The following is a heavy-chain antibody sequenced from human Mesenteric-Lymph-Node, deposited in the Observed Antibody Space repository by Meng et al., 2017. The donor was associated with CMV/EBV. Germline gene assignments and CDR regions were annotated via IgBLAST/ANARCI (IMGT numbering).Heavy chain of an antibody. D-gene: IGHD2-2*01. CDR1: GGSFSGYY. J-gene: IGHJ6*02. CDR3: ASPLVPAAIPYYYYYGMDV. CDR2: INHSGST. Sequence: SETLSLTCAVYGGSFSGYYWSWIRQPPGKGLEWIGEINHSGSTNYNPSLKSRVTISVDTSKNQFSLKLSSVTAADTAVYYCASPLVPAAIPYYYYYGMDVWGQGTTVTVSS. V-gene: IGHV4-34*01.